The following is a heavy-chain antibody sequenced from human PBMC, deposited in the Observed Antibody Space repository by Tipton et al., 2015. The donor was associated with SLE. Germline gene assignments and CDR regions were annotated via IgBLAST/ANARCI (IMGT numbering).Heavy chain of an antibody. J-gene: IGHJ4*02. CDR2: ISGTGNTI. CDR1: GFIFSNYS. D-gene: IGHD2-2*01. Sequence: GSLRLSCAASGFIFSNYSMNWVRQAPGKGLEWVSYISGTGNTIYYADSVKGRFTISRDNVKNSQFLQMNSLRAEDTAVYYCAKGAYCTASSCYGDWPHWGQGTPVTVSS. V-gene: IGHV3-48*01. CDR3: AKGAYCTASSCYGDWPH.